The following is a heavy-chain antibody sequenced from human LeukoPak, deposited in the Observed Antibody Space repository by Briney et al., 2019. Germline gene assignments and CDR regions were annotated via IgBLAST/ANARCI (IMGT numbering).Heavy chain of an antibody. CDR2: ISASGDAT. CDR1: GFTFSTYA. J-gene: IGHJ4*02. D-gene: IGHD3-22*01. Sequence: PGGSLRLSCTASGFTFSTYALSWVRQAPGKGLEWVSAISASGDATYYADSVKGRFTISRENSKNTLYLQMNSLRAEDTAVYYCAKDWGYYDSSGYYWGQGTLVTVSS. V-gene: IGHV3-23*01. CDR3: AKDWGYYDSSGYY.